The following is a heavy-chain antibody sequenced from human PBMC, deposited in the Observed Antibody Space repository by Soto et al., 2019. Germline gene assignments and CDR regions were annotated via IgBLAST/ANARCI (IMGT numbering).Heavy chain of an antibody. V-gene: IGHV4-4*07. Sequence: PSETLSLTCTVSGASISAYAWSWIRQPAGKGLEWIGRLYSSGNTNYNPSFKSRLTMSADTSKNQFSLKLSSVTAADTAVYYCARGFSAGKGSPPDYWGQGTLVTVSS. CDR2: LYSSGNT. CDR1: GASISAYA. J-gene: IGHJ4*02. CDR3: ARGFSAGKGSPPDY. D-gene: IGHD3-10*01.